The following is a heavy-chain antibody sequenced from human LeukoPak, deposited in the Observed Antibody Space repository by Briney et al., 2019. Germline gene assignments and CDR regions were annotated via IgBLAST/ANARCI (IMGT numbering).Heavy chain of an antibody. D-gene: IGHD4-17*01. CDR2: IHYSGST. V-gene: IGHV4-31*03. CDR3: ARALTYGDHDY. CDR1: GGSISSDDYY. J-gene: IGHJ4*02. Sequence: SQTLSLTCTVSGGSISSDDYYWSWIRQHPGKGLEWIGYIHYSGSTYYNPSLKSRVTISVDTSKNQFSLKLSSVTAADTAVYYCARALTYGDHDYWGQGTLVTVSS.